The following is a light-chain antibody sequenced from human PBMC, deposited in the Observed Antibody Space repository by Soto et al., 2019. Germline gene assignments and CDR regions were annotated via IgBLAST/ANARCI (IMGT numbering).Light chain of an antibody. CDR1: SSDVGNFNS. CDR3: SSQTDTNSEL. V-gene: IGLV2-14*03. Sequence: QSVLTQPASMSGSPGQSITISCSGISSDVGNFNSVSWYQQRPGKAPRLMITDISNRPPGISSRFSGSKSGNTASLTISALQAEDEAYYYCSSQTDTNSELFGGGTQLTVL. J-gene: IGLJ2*01. CDR2: DIS.